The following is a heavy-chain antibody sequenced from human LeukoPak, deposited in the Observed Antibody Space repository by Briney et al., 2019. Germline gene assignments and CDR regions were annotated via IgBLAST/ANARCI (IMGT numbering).Heavy chain of an antibody. V-gene: IGHV7-4-1*02. J-gene: IGHJ4*02. CDR2: INTNTGNP. D-gene: IGHD6-19*01. CDR3: AREVIGSGWYVFDY. Sequence: ASVKVSCKASGYTFTSYAMNWVRQAPGQGLEWMGWINTNTGNPTYAQGFTGRFVFSLDTSVSTAYLQISSLKAEDIAVYYCAREVIGSGWYVFDYWGQGTLVTVSS. CDR1: GYTFTSYA.